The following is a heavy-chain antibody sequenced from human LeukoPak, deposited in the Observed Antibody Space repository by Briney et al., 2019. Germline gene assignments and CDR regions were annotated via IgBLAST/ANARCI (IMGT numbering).Heavy chain of an antibody. CDR2: IKTKTDGGAT. J-gene: IGHJ4*02. Sequence: GGSLRLSCAASGLTISNAWMIWVRQAPGKGLEWVGRIKTKTDGGATEYAAPVKGRFTISRDDSRNTVYLQVNSLKTEDTAVYYCAALRPDYWGQGTLVTVSS. CDR1: GLTISNAW. V-gene: IGHV3-15*01. CDR3: AALRPDY.